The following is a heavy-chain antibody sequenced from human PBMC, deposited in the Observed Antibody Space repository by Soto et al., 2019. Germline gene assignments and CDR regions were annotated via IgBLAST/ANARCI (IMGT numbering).Heavy chain of an antibody. V-gene: IGHV3-48*03. CDR3: ARGFGRFNY. Sequence: GGSLRLSCGVSGFTFNDFEMNWVRQAPGKGLEWLAYIDGSGTTKKYADSVRGRFTISRDNPNNSLFLQMSSLSAADTAIYYCARGFGRFNYWGQGTLVSVSS. CDR1: GFTFNDFE. J-gene: IGHJ4*02. D-gene: IGHD3-10*01. CDR2: IDGSGTTK.